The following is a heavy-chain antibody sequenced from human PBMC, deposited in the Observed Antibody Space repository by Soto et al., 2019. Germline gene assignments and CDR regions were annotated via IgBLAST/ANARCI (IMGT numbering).Heavy chain of an antibody. D-gene: IGHD1-26*01. J-gene: IGHJ6*02. Sequence: PGGSLRLSCTASGFTFGDYAMSWFRQAPGKGLEWVGFIRSKAYGGTTEYAASVKGRFTISRDDSKSIAYLQMNSLKTEDTAVYYCTRDQGWEHSHPYYYYGMDVWGQGTTVTVSS. CDR3: TRDQGWEHSHPYYYYGMDV. CDR2: IRSKAYGGTT. V-gene: IGHV3-49*03. CDR1: GFTFGDYA.